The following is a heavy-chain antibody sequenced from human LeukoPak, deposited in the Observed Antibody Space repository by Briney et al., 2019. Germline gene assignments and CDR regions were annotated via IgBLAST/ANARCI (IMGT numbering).Heavy chain of an antibody. Sequence: ASVKVSCKASGSRXTSYGISLVRQAPGQALEWMGWISGYNGNTNYAQKLQGRVTMTTDTSTSTAYMELRSLRSDDTAVYYCAREYCSTTRCYMADYWGQGTLVTVSS. V-gene: IGHV1-18*01. CDR2: ISGYNGNT. CDR1: GSRXTSYG. J-gene: IGHJ4*02. CDR3: AREYCSTTRCYMADY. D-gene: IGHD2-2*01.